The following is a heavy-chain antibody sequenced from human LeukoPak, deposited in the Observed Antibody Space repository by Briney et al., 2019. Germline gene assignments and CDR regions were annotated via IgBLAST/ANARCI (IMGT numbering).Heavy chain of an antibody. Sequence: PGGSLRLSCAASGITFPNYAMSWVRQAPGKGLEWVSAISGSGDSTYYADSVKGRFTISRDNSKNMLYLQITGLRAEDTAVYYCAKVSRAASRGAFDIWGQGTMVTVSS. CDR1: GITFPNYA. J-gene: IGHJ3*02. D-gene: IGHD6-25*01. V-gene: IGHV3-23*01. CDR2: ISGSGDST. CDR3: AKVSRAASRGAFDI.